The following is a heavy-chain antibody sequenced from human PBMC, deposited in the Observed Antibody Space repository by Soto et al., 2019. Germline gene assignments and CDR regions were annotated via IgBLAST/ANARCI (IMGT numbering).Heavy chain of an antibody. CDR3: AKDISSWYFDY. CDR1: GFTFSSYG. D-gene: IGHD6-13*01. Sequence: GGSLRLSCAASGFTFSSYGMHWVRQAPGKGLEWVAVISYDGSNKYYADSVKGRFTISRDNSKNTLYLQMNSLRAEDTAVYYCAKDISSWYFDYWGQGTLVTVSS. CDR2: ISYDGSNK. J-gene: IGHJ4*02. V-gene: IGHV3-30*18.